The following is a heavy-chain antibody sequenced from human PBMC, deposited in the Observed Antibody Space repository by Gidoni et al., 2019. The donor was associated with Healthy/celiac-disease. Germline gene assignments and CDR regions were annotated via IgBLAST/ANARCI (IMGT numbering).Heavy chain of an antibody. V-gene: IGHV4-34*01. CDR2: INHSGRT. CDR1: RGYFSGYY. D-gene: IGHD1-20*01. CDR3: ARRLLTGTQYCLAY. J-gene: IGHJ4*02. Sequence: QVQLQRWGAGLLKPSETLSLICAVYRGYFSGYYWSWIRQPPGNALECIGDINHSGRTNYTPSLNRLVTISVDTSKYQFYLNLSSVTAADTAVYYCARRLLTGTQYCLAYWGQGTLVTVSS.